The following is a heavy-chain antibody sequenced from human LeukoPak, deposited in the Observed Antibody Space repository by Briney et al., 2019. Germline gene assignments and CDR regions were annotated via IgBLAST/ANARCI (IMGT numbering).Heavy chain of an antibody. CDR2: VSVSGGTT. J-gene: IGHJ6*02. CDR3: ARDRGYAMDV. V-gene: IGHV3-23*01. CDR1: GFTFSSYG. Sequence: GGSLRLSCAASGFTFSSYGMSWVRQAPGKGLEWVSAVSVSGGTTYYADSVKGRFTISRDNSKNTLYLQMNSLRAEDTAVYYCARDRGYAMDVWGQGTTVTVSS. D-gene: IGHD1-1*01.